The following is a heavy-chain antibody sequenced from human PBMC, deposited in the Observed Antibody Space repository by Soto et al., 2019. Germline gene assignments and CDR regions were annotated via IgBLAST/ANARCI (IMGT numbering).Heavy chain of an antibody. CDR2: IIPILGIA. Sequence: QVQLVQSGAEVKKPGSSVKVSCKASGGTFSSYTISWVRQAPGQGLEWMGRIIPILGIANYAQKFQGRVTITADKSTSTAYMELSSLRSEDTAVYYWAREDGDIVSGMDVWGQGTTVTVSS. CDR1: GGTFSSYT. V-gene: IGHV1-69*08. D-gene: IGHD2-15*01. J-gene: IGHJ6*02. CDR3: AREDGDIVSGMDV.